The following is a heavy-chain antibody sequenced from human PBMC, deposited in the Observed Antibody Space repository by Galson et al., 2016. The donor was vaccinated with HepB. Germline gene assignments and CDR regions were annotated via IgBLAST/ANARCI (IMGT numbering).Heavy chain of an antibody. Sequence: SETLSLTCTVSGGSISSNSYYWAWVRQPSGKGLEWIGYGSTNYNPSLKSRVTISVDTSKNQFSLKLSSVTAADTAIYYCARLGFGSYHFFFNSWGQGTLVTVS. CDR3: ARLGFGSYHFFFNS. CDR1: GGSISSNSYY. J-gene: IGHJ4*02. CDR2: GST. V-gene: IGHV4-39*01. D-gene: IGHD1-26*01.